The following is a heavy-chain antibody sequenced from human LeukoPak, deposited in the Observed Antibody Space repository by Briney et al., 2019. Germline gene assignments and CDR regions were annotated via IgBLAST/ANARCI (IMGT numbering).Heavy chain of an antibody. Sequence: GGSLRLSCAASGFTFSSYSMNWVRQAPGKGLEWVSSISSSSSYIYYADSVKGRFTISRDNAKNSLYLQMNSLRAEDTAVYHCARGPRGKYQLLSATLDWFDPWGQGTLVTVSS. J-gene: IGHJ5*02. CDR3: ARGPRGKYQLLSATLDWFDP. CDR1: GFTFSSYS. CDR2: ISSSSSYI. V-gene: IGHV3-21*01. D-gene: IGHD2-2*01.